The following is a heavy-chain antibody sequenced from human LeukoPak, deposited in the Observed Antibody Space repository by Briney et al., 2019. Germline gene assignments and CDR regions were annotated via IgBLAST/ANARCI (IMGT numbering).Heavy chain of an antibody. CDR1: GGTFSSYA. D-gene: IGHD3-22*01. CDR3: ARVHHYYDSSGYAPSFLYYFDY. Sequence: SVKVSCKASGGTFSSYAISWVRQAPGQGREWMGGIIPIFGTANYAQKFQGRVTITADESTSTAYMELSSLRSEDTAVYYCARVHHYYDSSGYAPSFLYYFDYWGQGTLVTVSS. J-gene: IGHJ4*02. CDR2: IIPIFGTA. V-gene: IGHV1-69*13.